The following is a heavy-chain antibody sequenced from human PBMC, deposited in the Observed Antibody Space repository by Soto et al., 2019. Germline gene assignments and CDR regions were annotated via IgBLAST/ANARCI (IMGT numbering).Heavy chain of an antibody. CDR3: ARSRITIFGVVIPYFDY. CDR2: IIPIFGTA. D-gene: IGHD3-3*01. J-gene: IGHJ4*02. CDR1: VGTFSSYA. V-gene: IGHV1-69*06. Sequence: GASVKVSCKASVGTFSSYAISWVRQAPGQGLEWMGVIIPIFGTANYAQKFQGRVTITANKPTSTAYMELSSLRSEDTAVYYCARSRITIFGVVIPYFDYWGQGTLVTVSS.